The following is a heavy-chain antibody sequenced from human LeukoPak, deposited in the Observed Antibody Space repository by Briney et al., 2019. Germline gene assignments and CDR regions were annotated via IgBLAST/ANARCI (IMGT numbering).Heavy chain of an antibody. CDR1: GLTFSDTW. CDR3: ATSPSGSDSY. D-gene: IGHD1-26*01. CDR2: ISSSGITI. Sequence: LGGSLRLSCAASGLTFSDTWMHWVRQAPGKGLVWVSRISSSGITIDYADSVKGRFTISRDNAKNTLYLQMNGLRVEDAAVYYCATSPSGSDSYWGQGTLATVSS. J-gene: IGHJ4*02. V-gene: IGHV3-74*01.